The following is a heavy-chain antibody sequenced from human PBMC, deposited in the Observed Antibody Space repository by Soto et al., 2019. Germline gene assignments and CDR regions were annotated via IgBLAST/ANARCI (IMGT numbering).Heavy chain of an antibody. J-gene: IGHJ4*02. CDR2: ISSSSTI. D-gene: IGHD1-26*01. CDR3: ARVEWELLYFYY. CDR1: GFTFSSYS. V-gene: IGHV3-48*01. Sequence: EVQLVESGGGLVQPGGSLRLSCAASGFTFSSYSMNWVRQAPGKGLEWVSYISSSSTIYYADSVKGRFTISRDNAKNSLYLQMNSLRAEDTAVYYCARVEWELLYFYYWGQGTLVTVSS.